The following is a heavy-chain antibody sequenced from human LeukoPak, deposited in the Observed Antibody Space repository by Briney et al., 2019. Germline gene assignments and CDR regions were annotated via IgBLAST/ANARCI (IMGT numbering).Heavy chain of an antibody. J-gene: IGHJ4*02. CDR2: IIDSGGST. V-gene: IGHV3-23*01. D-gene: IGHD2-2*01. CDR3: ARACSSTSCYVPVY. Sequence: GGSLRLSCAASGFTFSGYAMSWVRQAPGKGLEWVSGIIDSGGSTYYADSVKGRFTISRDNSKNTLYLQMNSLRAEDTALYYCARACSSTSCYVPVYWGRGTLVTVSS. CDR1: GFTFSGYA.